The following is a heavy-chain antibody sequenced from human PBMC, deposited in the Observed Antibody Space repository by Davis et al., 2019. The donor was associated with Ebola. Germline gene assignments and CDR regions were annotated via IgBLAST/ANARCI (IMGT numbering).Heavy chain of an antibody. CDR2: IWSDGKRK. D-gene: IGHD5-24*01. V-gene: IGHV3-30*02. J-gene: IGHJ6*02. Sequence: GESLKISCAASGFTFNRDGMHWVRQAPGKGLEWVAAIWSDGKRKEHADSVKGRFTVSRDNSKNTLYLQMNSLRAEDTAVYYCAGSDGSYYYYGMDVWGQGTTVTVSS. CDR3: AGSDGSYYYYGMDV. CDR1: GFTFNRDG.